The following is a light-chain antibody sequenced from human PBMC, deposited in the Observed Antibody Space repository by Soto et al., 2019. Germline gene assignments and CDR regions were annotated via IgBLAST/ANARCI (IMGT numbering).Light chain of an antibody. CDR1: QSVSSN. CDR2: DAS. Sequence: EVVLTQSPATLSLSPGGRATLSCRASQSVSSNLAWYQQKPGQAPRLLIYDASNRATGIPARFSGSGSGTDFTLTISSLEPEDFVVYYCQQRRNWPYTFGQGTKVDIK. V-gene: IGKV3-11*01. J-gene: IGKJ2*01. CDR3: QQRRNWPYT.